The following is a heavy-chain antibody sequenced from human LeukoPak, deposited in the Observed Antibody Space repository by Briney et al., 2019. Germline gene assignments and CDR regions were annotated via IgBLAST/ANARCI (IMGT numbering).Heavy chain of an antibody. J-gene: IGHJ5*02. V-gene: IGHV1-18*01. D-gene: IGHD3-9*01. CDR2: TNVHNGNI. CDR3: ARGIEGYDVLPGYHP. Sequence: ASVKVSCKASGYTFSDYGITWVRQAPGQGLEWMGWTNVHNGNINYAQKFQGRISMTTDTSTTTAFMELRSLRSDDTAVYYCARGIEGYDVLPGYHPWGQGTLVTVSS. CDR1: GYTFSDYG.